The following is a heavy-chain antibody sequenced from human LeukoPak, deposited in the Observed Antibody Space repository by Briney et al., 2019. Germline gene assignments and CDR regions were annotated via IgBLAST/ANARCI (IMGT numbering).Heavy chain of an antibody. D-gene: IGHD1-26*01. CDR3: AKGELHFNTCSFDY. CDR2: ISYDGNHK. V-gene: IGHV3-30*18. J-gene: IGHJ4*02. Sequence: GGSLRLSCAASGFTFSSGKHWVRQAPGKGLEWVAVISYDGNHKYYGGSVKGRFTISRDNSRNTLYLQMDSLKTEDTAVYYCAKGELHFNTCSFDYWGQGTLVTVSS. CDR1: GFTFSSG.